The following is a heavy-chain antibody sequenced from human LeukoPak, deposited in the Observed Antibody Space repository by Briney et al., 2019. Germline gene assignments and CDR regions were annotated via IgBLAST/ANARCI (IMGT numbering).Heavy chain of an antibody. Sequence: GGSLRLSCAASGFTFSSYGMHWVRQAPGKGLEWVAVICYDGSDKYYADSVKGRFIISRDNSKNTLNLQMNSLRAEDTAVYYCARDEGGYDADAFDVWGQGTTVTVSS. CDR1: GFTFSSYG. D-gene: IGHD5-12*01. CDR3: ARDEGGYDADAFDV. V-gene: IGHV3-33*01. J-gene: IGHJ3*01. CDR2: ICYDGSDK.